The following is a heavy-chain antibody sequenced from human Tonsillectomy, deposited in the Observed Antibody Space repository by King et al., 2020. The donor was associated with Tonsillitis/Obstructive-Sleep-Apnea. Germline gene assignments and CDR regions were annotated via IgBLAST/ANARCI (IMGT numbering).Heavy chain of an antibody. CDR2: ISYDGSNK. CDR3: AKPIFDDDSSGYYYGDAFDI. J-gene: IGHJ3*02. D-gene: IGHD3-22*01. Sequence: VQLVESGGGVVQPGRSLRLSCAASGFTFSSYGMHWVRQAPGKGLEWVAVISYDGSNKYYADSVKGRFTISRDNSKNTLYLQMNSLRAEDTAGYYCAKPIFDDDSSGYYYGDAFDIWGQGTMVTVSS. V-gene: IGHV3-30*18. CDR1: GFTFSSYG.